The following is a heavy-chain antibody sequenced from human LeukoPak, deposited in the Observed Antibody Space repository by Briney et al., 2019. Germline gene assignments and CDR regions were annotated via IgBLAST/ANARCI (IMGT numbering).Heavy chain of an antibody. CDR2: IYYTGNT. CDR3: ARLGGATSPFGY. Sequence: SETLSLTCTVSGGSISSYYCSWIRQPPGKGLEWIGYIYYTGNTNYNPSLKSRVTISVDTSKNQFSLNLSSVTAADTAIYYCARLGGATSPFGYWGQGTLVTVSS. J-gene: IGHJ4*02. V-gene: IGHV4-59*08. D-gene: IGHD1-26*01. CDR1: GGSISSYY.